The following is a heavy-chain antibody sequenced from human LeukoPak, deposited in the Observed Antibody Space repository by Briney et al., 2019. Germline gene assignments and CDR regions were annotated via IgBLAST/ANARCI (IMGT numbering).Heavy chain of an antibody. D-gene: IGHD3-10*01. Sequence: SETLSLTCAVYGGSFSGYYWSWLRQPPGKGLEWIGEINHSGSTNYNPSLKSRVTISVDTSKNQFSLKLSSVTAADTAVYYCARAYYYGSGSYYNPLHYFDYWGQGTLVTVSS. CDR1: GGSFSGYY. V-gene: IGHV4-34*01. J-gene: IGHJ4*02. CDR3: ARAYYYGSGSYYNPLHYFDY. CDR2: INHSGST.